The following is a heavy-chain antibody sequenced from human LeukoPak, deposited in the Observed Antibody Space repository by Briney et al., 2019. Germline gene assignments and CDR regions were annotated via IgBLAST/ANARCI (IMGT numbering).Heavy chain of an antibody. J-gene: IGHJ4*02. V-gene: IGHV3-30*01. CDR1: GFTLSSYA. CDR3: TRGRGSYSLDY. CDR2: ISYDGSNA. D-gene: IGHD1-26*01. Sequence: PGGSLRLSCTASGFTLSSYAMHWVRQAPGKGLEWGAIISYDGSNAHYADSVKGRFTISRDNSKNTLYLQMNSLRAEDTAIYYCTRGRGSYSLDYWGRGTLVTVSS.